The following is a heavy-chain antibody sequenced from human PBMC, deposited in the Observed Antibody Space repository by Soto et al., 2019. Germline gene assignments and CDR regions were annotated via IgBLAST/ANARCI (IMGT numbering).Heavy chain of an antibody. CDR2: IYYSGST. Sequence: QVQLQESGPGLVKPSQTLSIICTVSGGSISSGDYYWSWIRQPPGKGLEWIGYIYYSGSTYYNPSLQSRVSISVDTSKNQFSLKLRSVTAADTAVYYCARALRFLEWLPYNWFDPWGQGTLVTVSS. D-gene: IGHD3-3*01. V-gene: IGHV4-30-4*01. J-gene: IGHJ5*02. CDR1: GGSISSGDYY. CDR3: ARALRFLEWLPYNWFDP.